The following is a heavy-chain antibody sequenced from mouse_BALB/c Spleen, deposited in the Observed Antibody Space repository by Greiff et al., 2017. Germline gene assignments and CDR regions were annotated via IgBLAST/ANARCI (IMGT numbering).Heavy chain of an antibody. CDR2: INPSNGRT. D-gene: IGHD1-1*02. J-gene: IGHJ3*01. Sequence: QVQLQQPGAELVKPGASVKLSCKASGYTFTSYWMHWVKQRPGQGLEWIGEINPSNGRTNYNEKFKSKATLTVDKSSSTAYMQLSSLTSEDSAVYCCARSGGFAYWGQGTLVTVSA. V-gene: IGHV1S81*02. CDR3: ARSGGFAY. CDR1: GYTFTSYW.